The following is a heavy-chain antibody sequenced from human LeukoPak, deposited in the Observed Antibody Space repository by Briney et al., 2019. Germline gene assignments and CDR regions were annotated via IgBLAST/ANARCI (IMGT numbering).Heavy chain of an antibody. V-gene: IGHV4-30-4*01. CDR3: ARESDSSGYYCLDY. Sequence: SETLSLTCTVSGGSISSGDYYWSWIRQPPGKGLEWIGYIYYSGSTYYNPSLKSRVTISVDTSKNQFSLKLSSVTAADTAVYYRARESDSSGYYCLDYWGQGTLVTVSS. CDR1: GGSISSGDYY. D-gene: IGHD3-22*01. CDR2: IYYSGST. J-gene: IGHJ4*02.